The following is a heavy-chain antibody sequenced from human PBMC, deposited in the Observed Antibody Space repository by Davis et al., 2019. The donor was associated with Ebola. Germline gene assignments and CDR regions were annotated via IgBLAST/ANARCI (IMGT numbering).Heavy chain of an antibody. CDR1: GGSFSGYY. D-gene: IGHD4-17*01. CDR2: INHSGST. J-gene: IGHJ6*02. CDR3: TRAYGDYVFGTHYYYYYGMDV. Sequence: PSETLSLTCAVYGGSFSGYYWSWIRQPPGKGLQWIGEINHSGSTNYNPSLKSRVTISVDTSKNQFSLKLSSVTAEDTAVYYCTRAYGDYVFGTHYYYYYGMDVWGQGTTVTVSS. V-gene: IGHV4-34*01.